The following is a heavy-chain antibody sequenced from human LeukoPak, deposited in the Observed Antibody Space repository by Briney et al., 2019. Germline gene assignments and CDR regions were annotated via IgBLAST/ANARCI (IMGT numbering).Heavy chain of an antibody. CDR2: ISSSSSYI. CDR1: GFTFSSYS. V-gene: IGHV3-21*01. J-gene: IGHJ3*02. CDR3: ARVQPVASDAFDI. Sequence: GGSLRLSCAASGFTFSSYSMNWVRQAPGKGLEWVSSISSSSSYIYYADSVKGRFTISRDNAKNSLYLQMNSLRAEDTAVYYCARVQPVASDAFDIWGQGTMVTVSS. D-gene: IGHD2-21*01.